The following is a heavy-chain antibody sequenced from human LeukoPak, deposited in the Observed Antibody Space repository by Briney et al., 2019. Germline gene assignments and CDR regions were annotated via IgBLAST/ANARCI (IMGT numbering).Heavy chain of an antibody. CDR3: ARARGIFGVVIIPEEEGASNWFDP. V-gene: IGHV4-39*01. J-gene: IGHJ5*02. CDR1: GGSISSSSYY. CDR2: IYYSGST. Sequence: PSETLSLTCTVSGGSISSSSYYWGWIRQPPGKGLEWIGSIYYSGSTYYNPSLKSRVTISVDTSKNQFSLKLSSVTAADTAVYYCARARGIFGVVIIPEEEGASNWFDPWGQGTLVTVSS. D-gene: IGHD3-3*01.